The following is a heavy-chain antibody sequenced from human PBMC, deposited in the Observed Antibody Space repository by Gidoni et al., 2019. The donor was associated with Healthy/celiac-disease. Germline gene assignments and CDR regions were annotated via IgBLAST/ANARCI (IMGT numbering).Heavy chain of an antibody. V-gene: IGHV1-18*01. D-gene: IGHD3-3*01. CDR3: ARAADFWSGWDENWFDP. CDR2: ISAYNGNT. CDR1: GYTFTSYG. J-gene: IGHJ5*02. Sequence: QVQLVQSGAEVKKPGASVKVSCKASGYTFTSYGISWVRQAPGQGLEWMGWISAYNGNTNYAQKLQGRVTMTTDTSTSTAYMELRSLGSDDTAVYYCARAADFWSGWDENWFDPWGREPWSPSPQ.